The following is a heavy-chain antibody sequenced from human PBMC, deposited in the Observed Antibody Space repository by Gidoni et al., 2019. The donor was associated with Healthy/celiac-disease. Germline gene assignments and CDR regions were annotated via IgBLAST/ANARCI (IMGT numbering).Heavy chain of an antibody. Sequence: QVQLVESGGGVVQPGRSLRLSCAASGFTFSSYAMPWVRQAPGKGLEWVAVISYDGSNKYYADSVKGRFTISRDNSKNTLYLQMNSLRAEDTAVYYCARDPPARLVRGVIEYYYYYGMDVWGQGTTVTVSS. J-gene: IGHJ6*02. D-gene: IGHD3-10*01. CDR1: GFTFSSYA. CDR2: ISYDGSNK. V-gene: IGHV3-30-3*01. CDR3: ARDPPARLVRGVIEYYYYYGMDV.